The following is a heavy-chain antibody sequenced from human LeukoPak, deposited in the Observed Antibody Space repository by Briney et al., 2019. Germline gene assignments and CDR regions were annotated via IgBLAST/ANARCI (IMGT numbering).Heavy chain of an antibody. CDR3: ATYDSSGYLYFDY. CDR1: GYTLTELS. V-gene: IGHV1-24*01. CDR2: FDPEDGET. D-gene: IGHD3-22*01. Sequence: ASVKVSCKVSGYTLTELSMHWVRQAPGKGLEWMGGFDPEDGETIYAQKFQGRVTMTEDTSTDTAYMELSSVRSEDTAVYYCATYDSSGYLYFDYWGQGTLVTVSS. J-gene: IGHJ4*02.